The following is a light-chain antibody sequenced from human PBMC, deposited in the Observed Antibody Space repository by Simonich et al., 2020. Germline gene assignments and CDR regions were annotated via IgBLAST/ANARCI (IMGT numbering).Light chain of an antibody. Sequence: DIVMTQTPLSLSVTPGQPASISCKSSQSLLHSDGKTYLYWDLQKPGQSPQLLIYEGSNRFSGVPDRFSGSGSGTDFTLKISRVEAEDVGVYYCMQSIQLPPTFGQGTKVEIK. CDR3: MQSIQLPPT. J-gene: IGKJ1*01. CDR1: QSLLHSDGKTY. CDR2: EGS. V-gene: IGKV2D-29*02.